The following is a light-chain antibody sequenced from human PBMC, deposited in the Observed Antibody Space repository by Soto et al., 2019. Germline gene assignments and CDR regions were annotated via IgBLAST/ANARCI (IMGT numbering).Light chain of an antibody. CDR2: WAS. Sequence: DIVMTQSPDSLAVSLGERATTNCKSSQSVLYSPNNKNYLAWYQQKPGQPPKLLIYWASTRESGDPDRFSGSGSGTDFTLSISSLQAEDVAVYYCHQYYSTPWTFGQGTKVDIK. CDR3: HQYYSTPWT. CDR1: QSVLYSPNNKNY. J-gene: IGKJ1*01. V-gene: IGKV4-1*01.